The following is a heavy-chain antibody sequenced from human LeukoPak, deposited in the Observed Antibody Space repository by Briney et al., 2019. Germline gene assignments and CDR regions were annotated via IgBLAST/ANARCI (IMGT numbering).Heavy chain of an antibody. CDR2: ISYDGSNK. J-gene: IGHJ4*02. Sequence: GGSLRLSCAASGFTFSSYGMHWVRQAPGKGLEGVAVISYDGSNKYYTDSVKGRFIFSRDNSKNTLYLQMNSLRTEDTAVYYCARDRLRYSYGVDFDYWGQGTLVTVSS. V-gene: IGHV3-30*03. CDR1: GFTFSSYG. CDR3: ARDRLRYSYGVDFDY. D-gene: IGHD5-18*01.